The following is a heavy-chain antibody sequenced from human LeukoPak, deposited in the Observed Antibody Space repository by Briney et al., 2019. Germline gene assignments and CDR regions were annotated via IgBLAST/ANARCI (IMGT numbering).Heavy chain of an antibody. CDR2: IYYSGST. V-gene: IGHV4-59*08. D-gene: IGHD6-19*01. CDR1: GGSISSYY. J-gene: IGHJ1*01. Sequence: PSETLSLTCTVSGGSISSYYWSWIRQPPGKGLEWIGYIYYSGSTNYNPSLKSRVTISVDTSKNQFSLKLSSVTAAGTAVYYCASLIAVAGTSYFQHWGQGTLVTVSS. CDR3: ASLIAVAGTSYFQH.